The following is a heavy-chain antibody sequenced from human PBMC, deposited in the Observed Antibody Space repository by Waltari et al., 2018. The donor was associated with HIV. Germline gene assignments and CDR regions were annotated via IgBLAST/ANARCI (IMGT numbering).Heavy chain of an antibody. Sequence: QVQLQQWGAGLLKPSETLSLTCAVYGGSFSGYYWSWIRQPPGKGLEWIGEINHSGSTNYNPSLKSRVTISVDTSKNQFSLKLSSVTAADTAVYYCARVGVRELEPTYYYGMDVWGQGTTVTVSS. CDR1: GGSFSGYY. D-gene: IGHD1-1*01. V-gene: IGHV4-34*01. CDR2: INHSGST. J-gene: IGHJ6*02. CDR3: ARVGVRELEPTYYYGMDV.